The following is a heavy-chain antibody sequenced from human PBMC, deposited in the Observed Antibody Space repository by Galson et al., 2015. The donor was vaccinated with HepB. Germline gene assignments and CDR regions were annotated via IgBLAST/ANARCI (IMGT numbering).Heavy chain of an antibody. V-gene: IGHV1-3*01. Sequence: SVKVSCKASGYTFTSYAMHWVRQAPGQRLEWMGWINAGNGNTKYSQKFQGRVTITRDTSASTAYMELSSLRSEDTAVYYCASAGIAAAAWEYGMDVWGQGTTVTVSS. J-gene: IGHJ6*02. CDR1: GYTFTSYA. CDR2: INAGNGNT. D-gene: IGHD6-13*01. CDR3: ASAGIAAAAWEYGMDV.